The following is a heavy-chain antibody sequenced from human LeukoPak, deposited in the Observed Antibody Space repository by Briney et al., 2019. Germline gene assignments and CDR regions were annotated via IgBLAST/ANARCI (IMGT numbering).Heavy chain of an antibody. V-gene: IGHV3-30*02. CDR2: IRHDGIHK. CDR3: AKDLTGSLWFGELPDY. Sequence: GGSLRLSCAASGFTFSSYGMHWVRQAPGKGPEWLSFIRHDGIHKYYGDSVEGRFTISRDNSNNTLYLQMNSLRPEDTAVYYCAKDLTGSLWFGELPDYWGQGSLVTVSS. J-gene: IGHJ4*02. CDR1: GFTFSSYG. D-gene: IGHD3-10*01.